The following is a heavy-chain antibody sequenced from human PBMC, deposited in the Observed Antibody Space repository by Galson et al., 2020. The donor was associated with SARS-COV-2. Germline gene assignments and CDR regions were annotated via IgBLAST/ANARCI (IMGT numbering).Heavy chain of an antibody. V-gene: IGHV3-30*18. CDR3: AKDDTMAGIDF. J-gene: IGHJ4*02. D-gene: IGHD6-19*01. CDR2: LSYDGGTK. CDR1: GFTFNNYG. Sequence: GESLKLSCAASGFTFNNYGMHWVRQAPGKGLEWVAVLSYDGGTKNYADSVKGRITIARDNSKNTLYLQMNSLRVEDTAVYYCAKDDTMAGIDFWGQGTLVTVSS.